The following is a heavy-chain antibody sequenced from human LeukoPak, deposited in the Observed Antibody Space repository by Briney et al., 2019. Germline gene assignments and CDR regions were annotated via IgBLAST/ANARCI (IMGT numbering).Heavy chain of an antibody. Sequence: GGSLRLSCAASGFTFSSYWMSWVRQAPGKGLEWVANIKQDGSEKYYVDSVKGRFTISRDNAKNSLYLQMNSLRAEDTAVYYCARDEVGATSSLDYWGQGTLVTVSS. J-gene: IGHJ4*02. CDR2: IKQDGSEK. D-gene: IGHD1-26*01. CDR1: GFTFSSYW. V-gene: IGHV3-7*01. CDR3: ARDEVGATSSLDY.